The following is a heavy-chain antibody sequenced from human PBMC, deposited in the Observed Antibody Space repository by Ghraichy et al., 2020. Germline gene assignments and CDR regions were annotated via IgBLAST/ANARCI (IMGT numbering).Heavy chain of an antibody. V-gene: IGHV2-5*01. CDR3: AHMGTVGATTFYYFDY. D-gene: IGHD1-26*01. CDR2: IYWNDDK. Sequence: SGPTLVKPTQTLTLTCTFSGFSLSTSGVGVGWIRQPPGKALEWLALIYWNDDKRYSPSLKSRLTITKDTSKNQVVLTMTNMDPVDTATYYCAHMGTVGATTFYYFDYWGQGTLVTVSS. J-gene: IGHJ4*02. CDR1: GFSLSTSGVG.